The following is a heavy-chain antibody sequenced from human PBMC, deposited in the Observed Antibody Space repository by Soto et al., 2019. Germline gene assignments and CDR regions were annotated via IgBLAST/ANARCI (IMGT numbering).Heavy chain of an antibody. J-gene: IGHJ6*03. D-gene: IGHD4-17*01. CDR1: GGSISSYY. CDR2: IYYSGST. CDR3: ARDGQDGDYYYYYYMDV. V-gene: IGHV4-59*01. Sequence: SETLSLTCTVSGGSISSYYWSWIRQPPGKGLEWIGYIYYSGSTNYNPSLKSRVTISVDTSKNQFSLKLSSVTAADTAVYYCARDGQDGDYYYYYYMDVWGKGTTVTVSS.